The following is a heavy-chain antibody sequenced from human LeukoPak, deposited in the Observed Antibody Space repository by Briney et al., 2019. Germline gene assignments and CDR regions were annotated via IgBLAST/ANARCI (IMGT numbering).Heavy chain of an antibody. J-gene: IGHJ1*01. V-gene: IGHV1-2*02. Sequence: GASVKVSCKASGYTFTGYYMHRVRQAPGQGLEWMGWINPNSGGTNYAQKFQGRVTMTRDTSISTAYMELSRLRSDDTAVYYCARDDYGSGNGYFQHWGQGTLVTVSS. CDR3: ARDDYGSGNGYFQH. CDR2: INPNSGGT. CDR1: GYTFTGYY. D-gene: IGHD3-10*01.